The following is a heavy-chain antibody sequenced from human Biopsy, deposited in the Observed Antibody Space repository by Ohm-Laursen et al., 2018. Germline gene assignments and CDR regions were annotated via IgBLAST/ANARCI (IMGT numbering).Heavy chain of an antibody. D-gene: IGHD3-22*01. CDR1: GDPISSYY. Sequence: SETLSLTCTVSGDPISSYYWSWIRQPPGKGLEWIGYVYYTGSTGYNPSLQSRVTISVDTSKNHFSLRLRSVTPADTAIYYWARERGYYSDRTVPGYFDLWGRGTLVTVSS. CDR3: ARERGYYSDRTVPGYFDL. CDR2: VYYTGST. J-gene: IGHJ2*01. V-gene: IGHV4-59*12.